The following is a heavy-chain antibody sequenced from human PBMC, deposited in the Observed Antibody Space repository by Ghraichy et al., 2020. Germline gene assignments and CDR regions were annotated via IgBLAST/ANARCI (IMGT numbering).Heavy chain of an antibody. V-gene: IGHV2-5*02. CDR3: ARRTQLWRGWDFDY. J-gene: IGHJ4*02. D-gene: IGHD3-3*01. CDR2: IHWDGEE. CDR1: GFSLTAAGVG. Sequence: SGPTLVKPTQTLTLTCTFSGFSLTAAGVGVGWIRQPPGKALEWLALIHWDGEERYRGSLRNTFTITKDTSKNQVVLTMTNMDPLDTATYYCARRTQLWRGWDFDYWGQGILVTVSS.